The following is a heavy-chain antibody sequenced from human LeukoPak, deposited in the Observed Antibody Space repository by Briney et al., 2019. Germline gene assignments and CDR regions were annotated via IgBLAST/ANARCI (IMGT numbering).Heavy chain of an antibody. V-gene: IGHV4-59*01. CDR3: ARDGSARYYFDY. CDR2: IYYSGST. CDR1: GGSISTYY. Sequence: SESLSLTCTVSGGSISTYYWNWIRQPPGKGLEWIGYIYYSGSTNYNPSLKSRVTISVDTSKNQFSLKLSSVTAADTAMYYCARDGSARYYFDYWGQGTLVTVSS. J-gene: IGHJ4*02.